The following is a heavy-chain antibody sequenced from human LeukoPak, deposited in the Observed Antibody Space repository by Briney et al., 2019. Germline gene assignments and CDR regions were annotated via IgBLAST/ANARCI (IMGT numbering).Heavy chain of an antibody. Sequence: ASVKVSCKASGYTFTSYYMHWVRQAPGQGLEWMGIINPSGGSTSYAQKFQGRVTMTRDTSTSTVYMELSSLRSEDTAVYYCARDKGGWYQKSYYYYYMDVWGKGTTVTVSS. J-gene: IGHJ6*03. CDR1: GYTFTSYY. CDR3: ARDKGGWYQKSYYYYYMDV. D-gene: IGHD6-19*01. V-gene: IGHV1-46*01. CDR2: INPSGGST.